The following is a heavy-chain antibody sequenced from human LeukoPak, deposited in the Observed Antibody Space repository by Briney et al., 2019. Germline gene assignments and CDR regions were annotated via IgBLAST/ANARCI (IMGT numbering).Heavy chain of an antibody. V-gene: IGHV3-23*01. CDR2: VTGSATTT. CDR1: GFTFAHFG. D-gene: IGHD1-26*01. J-gene: IGHJ3*02. Sequence: GGSLRLSCAASGFTFAHFGMSWVRQAPGKGLEWVSAVTGSATTTSYADSVKGRFTISRDNSQSLLSLQMDSLGAEDTAIYFCLKRARVGTTTAFEIWGQGTLVTVSS. CDR3: LKRARVGTTTAFEI.